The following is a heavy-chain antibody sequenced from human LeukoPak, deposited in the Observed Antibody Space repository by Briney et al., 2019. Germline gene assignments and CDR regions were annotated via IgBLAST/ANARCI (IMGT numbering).Heavy chain of an antibody. Sequence: SETLSLTCAVYGGSFSGYYWSWIRQPPGKGLEWIGEINHSGSTNYNPSLKSRVTISVDTSKNQFSLKLSSVTAADTAVYYCARDQGFLEWKEDVWGKGTTVTVSS. J-gene: IGHJ6*04. CDR2: INHSGST. CDR3: ARDQGFLEWKEDV. CDR1: GGSFSGYY. V-gene: IGHV4-34*01. D-gene: IGHD3-3*01.